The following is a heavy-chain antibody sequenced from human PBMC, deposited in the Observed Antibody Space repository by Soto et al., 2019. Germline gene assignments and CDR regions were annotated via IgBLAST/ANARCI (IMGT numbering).Heavy chain of an antibody. CDR2: IYYSGST. CDR3: AREVSYGDYGY. CDR1: GGSISSYY. Sequence: PSETLSLTCTVSGGSISSYYWSWIRQPPGKGLEWIGYIYYSGSTNYNPSLKSRVTISVDTSKNQFSLKLGSVTAADTAVYYCAREVSYGDYGYWGQGTLVTVSS. J-gene: IGHJ4*02. D-gene: IGHD4-17*01. V-gene: IGHV4-59*01.